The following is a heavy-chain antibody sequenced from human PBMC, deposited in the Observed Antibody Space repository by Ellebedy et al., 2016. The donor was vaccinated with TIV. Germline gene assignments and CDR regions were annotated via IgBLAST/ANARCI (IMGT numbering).Heavy chain of an antibody. Sequence: AASVKVSCKASGYTFTSHGISWVRQAPGQGLEWMGWIRANNGDTNSAQKLQGSVTMTTDTSTSTAYMELRSLRSDATAVYYCARDRSDSGSYSGSDYWGQGTLVTVSS. D-gene: IGHD1-26*01. V-gene: IGHV1-18*04. CDR1: GYTFTSHG. J-gene: IGHJ4*02. CDR2: IRANNGDT. CDR3: ARDRSDSGSYSGSDY.